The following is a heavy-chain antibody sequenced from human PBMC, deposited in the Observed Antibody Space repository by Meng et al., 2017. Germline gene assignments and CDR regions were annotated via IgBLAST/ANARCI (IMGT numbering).Heavy chain of an antibody. D-gene: IGHD6-13*01. CDR3: ARDGIAAAGTGRSYFQH. V-gene: IGHV4-39*07. Sequence: LAPQESGPGLVKPSETLSLTCTVSGGSISSSSYYWGWIRQPPGKGLEWIGSIYYSGSTYYNPSLKSRVTISVDTSKNQFSLKLSSVTAADTAVYYCARDGIAAAGTGRSYFQHWGQGTLVTVSS. CDR2: IYYSGST. CDR1: GGSISSSSYY. J-gene: IGHJ1*01.